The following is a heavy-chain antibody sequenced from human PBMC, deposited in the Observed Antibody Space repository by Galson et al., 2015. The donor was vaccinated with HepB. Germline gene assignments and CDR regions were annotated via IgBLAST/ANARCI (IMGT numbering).Heavy chain of an antibody. CDR1: GGSISSFY. V-gene: IGHV4-59*01. CDR3: ARGGGYCVGTSCYGTTWFDP. CDR2: VYYSGIT. D-gene: IGHD2-2*01. Sequence: ETLSLTCTVSGGSISSFYWSWIRQPPGKGLEWIANVYYSGITNYNPSLKSRVTISVDTSKNQFHLKLSCVTAADTAVYYWARGGGYCVGTSCYGTTWFDPWGQGTLVTVSS. J-gene: IGHJ5*02.